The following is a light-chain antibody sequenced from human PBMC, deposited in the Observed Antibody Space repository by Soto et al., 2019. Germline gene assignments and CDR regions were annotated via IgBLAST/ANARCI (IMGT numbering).Light chain of an antibody. V-gene: IGKV3-20*01. CDR1: QSVSSSH. CDR2: GTS. CDR3: QQYVSSPPT. Sequence: EIVLTQSPGTLSLSPGERATLSCGASQSVSSSHFAWYQQKPGQAPRLLIYGTSSRATGIPHRFSGSGSGTDLTLTINRLEPEDFAVYYCQQYVSSPPTFGQGTKVDIK. J-gene: IGKJ1*01.